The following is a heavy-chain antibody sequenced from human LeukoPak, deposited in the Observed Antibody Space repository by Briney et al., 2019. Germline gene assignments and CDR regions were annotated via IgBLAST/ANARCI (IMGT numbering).Heavy chain of an antibody. CDR3: ARDGSCFDF. CDR2: IKGDGSKI. CDR1: GFTFSSYA. J-gene: IGHJ4*02. D-gene: IGHD2-15*01. V-gene: IGHV3-7*01. Sequence: PGGSLRLSCAASGFTFSSYAMHWVRQAPGRGPEWVANIKGDGSKIYYVDSVKGRFTISRDNDKNSLYLQMNNLRVEDTAVYHCARDGSCFDFWGQGALVTVSS.